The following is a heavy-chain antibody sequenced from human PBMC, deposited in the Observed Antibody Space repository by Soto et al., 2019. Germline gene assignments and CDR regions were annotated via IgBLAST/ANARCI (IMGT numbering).Heavy chain of an antibody. CDR3: AKQGGVPAVDY. V-gene: IGHV3-30*18. Sequence: QVQLVESGGGVVQPGRSLRLSCVGTGFTFSNYGMHWVRQAPGKGLEWVAFISHDGTKKYYVDSVKGRFTISRDNSKKTLYVQMDSLRPEDTAVYYCAKQGGVPAVDYLGQGTLVTVSS. CDR2: ISHDGTKK. CDR1: GFTFSNYG. D-gene: IGHD3-16*01. J-gene: IGHJ4*02.